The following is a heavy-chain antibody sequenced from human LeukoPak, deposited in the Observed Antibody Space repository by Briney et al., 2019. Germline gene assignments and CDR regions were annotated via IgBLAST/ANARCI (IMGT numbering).Heavy chain of an antibody. CDR1: GYTFTSYG. Sequence: ASVKVSCKASGYTFTSYGISWVRQAPGQGLEWMGWISAYNSNTNYAQKLQGRVTMTTDTSTSTAYMELRSLRSDDTAVYYCARGSRSLEWPTTDSDYWGQGTLVTVSS. CDR2: ISAYNSNT. V-gene: IGHV1-18*01. J-gene: IGHJ4*02. D-gene: IGHD3-3*01. CDR3: ARGSRSLEWPTTDSDY.